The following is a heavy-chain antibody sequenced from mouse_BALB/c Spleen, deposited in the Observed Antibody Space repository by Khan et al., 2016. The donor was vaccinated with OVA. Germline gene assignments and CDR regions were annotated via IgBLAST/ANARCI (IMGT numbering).Heavy chain of an antibody. J-gene: IGHJ1*01. CDR3: AHPSYDPRYFEV. CDR1: GFNIKDSY. V-gene: IGHV14-3*02. Sequence: VQLKESGAELVKPGASVKLSCTASGFNIKDSYIHWVKQRPEQGLEWIGRIAPANGNTEYDPKFQGKATITADTSSNTSYLQLSSLTSEDSVVFYWAHPSYDPRYFEVWGAGTTVTVS. D-gene: IGHD2-3*01. CDR2: IAPANGNT.